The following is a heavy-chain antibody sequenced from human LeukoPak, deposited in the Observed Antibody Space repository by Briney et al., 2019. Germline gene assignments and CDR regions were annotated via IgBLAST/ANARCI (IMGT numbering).Heavy chain of an antibody. J-gene: IGHJ4*02. CDR2: INPNSGDT. D-gene: IGHD3-22*01. V-gene: IGHV1-2*02. CDR3: ARGYDSGGYYLPGH. CDR1: GYTFTGYY. Sequence: ASVKVSCKSSGYTFTGYYIHWVRQAPGQGLEWMGWINPNSGDTKYAQKFQGRVTVTRDKSISTAYMELSRLTSDDTAVYYCARGYDSGGYYLPGHWGQGTLVTVSS.